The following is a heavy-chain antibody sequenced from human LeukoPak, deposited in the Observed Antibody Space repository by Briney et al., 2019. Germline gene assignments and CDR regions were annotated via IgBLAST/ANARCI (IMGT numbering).Heavy chain of an antibody. Sequence: PSETLSLTCSVSGYSISSGYYWGWIRQPPGKRLEWVSSISSSGNTYYNPTLKSRVTISVDTSKNQFSLKLSSVTAADTAVYYCAGRPLPIVIVPAAVNWYFDLWGRGTLVTVSS. CDR2: ISSSGNT. V-gene: IGHV4-38-2*02. J-gene: IGHJ2*01. CDR1: GYSISSGYY. D-gene: IGHD2-2*01. CDR3: AGRPLPIVIVPAAVNWYFDL.